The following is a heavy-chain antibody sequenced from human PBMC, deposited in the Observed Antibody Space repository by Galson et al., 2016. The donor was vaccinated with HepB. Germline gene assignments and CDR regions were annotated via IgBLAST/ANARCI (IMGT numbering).Heavy chain of an antibody. CDR3: ARYGQLWSFDY. CDR2: INAGNGNT. CDR1: GCTFTSHA. V-gene: IGHV1-3*01. Sequence: SVKVSCKASGCTFTSHAMHWVRQAPGQRLEWMGWINAGNGNTKYSQKFQARVIITRDTSASTAYMELSSLRAEDTAVYYCARYGQLWSFDYWGQGTLVTVSS. D-gene: IGHD5-18*01. J-gene: IGHJ4*02.